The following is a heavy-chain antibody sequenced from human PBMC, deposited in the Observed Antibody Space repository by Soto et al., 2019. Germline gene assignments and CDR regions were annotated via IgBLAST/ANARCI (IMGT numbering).Heavy chain of an antibody. D-gene: IGHD3-10*01. CDR1: GCSISSSNW. CDR2: IYHSGNT. CDR3: ARRWGEGRVDY. Sequence: PSETLSLTCAVSGCSISSSNWWSWVRQPPGKGLEWIGEIYHSGNTNYNPSLKSRVTMAVDKSRNQFSLKLSSVTAADTAVYYCARRWGEGRVDYWGQGTLVTVSS. J-gene: IGHJ4*02. V-gene: IGHV4-4*02.